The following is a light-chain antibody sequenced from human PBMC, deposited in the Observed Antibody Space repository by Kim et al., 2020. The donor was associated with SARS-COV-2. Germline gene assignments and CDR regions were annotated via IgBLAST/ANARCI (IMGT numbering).Light chain of an antibody. CDR1: QYIRTD. CDR3: QQAYSVPHT. J-gene: IGKJ2*01. CDR2: SAS. Sequence: SASVGDKVTITCRASQYIRTDLAWYQQKSGKAPKLLIYSASNLQNNVPSRFGGSGSGTDFTLTITNLQSDDFATYFCQQAYSVPHTFGQGTKLEI. V-gene: IGKV1-12*01.